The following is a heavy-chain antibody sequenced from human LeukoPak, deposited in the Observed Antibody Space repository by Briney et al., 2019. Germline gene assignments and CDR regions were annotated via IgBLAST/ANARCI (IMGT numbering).Heavy chain of an antibody. J-gene: IGHJ4*02. CDR2: ISGRSGST. CDR1: GVNFGDYF. D-gene: IGHD2-21*02. V-gene: IGHV3-23*01. Sequence: PGGSLRLSCAASGVNFGDYFMSWVRQAPGKALEWVSAISGRSGSTFSADSVKGRFTISRDNSKNTVYLQMKSLGAEDTAVYYCATVRALVTSDHWGQGPLVTVPS. CDR3: ATVRALVTSDH.